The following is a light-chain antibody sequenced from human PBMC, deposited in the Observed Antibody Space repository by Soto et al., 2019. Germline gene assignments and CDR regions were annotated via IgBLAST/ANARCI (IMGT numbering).Light chain of an antibody. Sequence: QSVLTQPPSASGSPGQSVTISCTGTSSDVGAYNYVSWYQQHAGKAPKLVIYEVTKRPSGVPDRFSGSKSANTASLTASGLQAEDEADYYCSSFASSNTWVFGGGTKLTVL. CDR3: SSFASSNTWV. J-gene: IGLJ3*02. CDR1: SSDVGAYNY. V-gene: IGLV2-8*01. CDR2: EVT.